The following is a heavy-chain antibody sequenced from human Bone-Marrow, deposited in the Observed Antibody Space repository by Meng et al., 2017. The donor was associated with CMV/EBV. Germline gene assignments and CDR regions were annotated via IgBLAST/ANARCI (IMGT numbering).Heavy chain of an antibody. CDR3: ARGLGYSGYVHY. CDR1: GFTVSSNY. D-gene: IGHD5-12*01. J-gene: IGHJ4*02. Sequence: ESLKISCAASGFTVSSNYMSWIRQPPGKGLEWIGEINHSGSTNYNPSLKSRVTISVDTSKNQFSLKLSSVTAADTAVYYCARGLGYSGYVHYWGQGTLVTFSS. V-gene: IGHV4-34*01. CDR2: INHSGST.